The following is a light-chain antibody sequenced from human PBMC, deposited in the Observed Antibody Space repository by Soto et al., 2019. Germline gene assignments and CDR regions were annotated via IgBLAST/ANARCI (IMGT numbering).Light chain of an antibody. CDR2: WAS. CDR3: QTYYRVPLT. J-gene: IGKJ4*01. Sequence: DVVMTQSPDSLALSLGERATINCKSSQSLLSSSDNRNYIAWFQQKVGQPPKLLIRWASTRESGVPDRFSASGSATEFTLTINSLQAEDVAVYYCQTYYRVPLTFGGGTKVELK. CDR1: QSLLSSSDNRNY. V-gene: IGKV4-1*01.